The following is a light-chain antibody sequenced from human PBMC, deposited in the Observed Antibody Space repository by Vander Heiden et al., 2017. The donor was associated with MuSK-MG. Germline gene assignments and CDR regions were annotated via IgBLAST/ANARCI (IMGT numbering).Light chain of an antibody. CDR3: SAYTVRVTVV. V-gene: IGLV2-14*03. CDR1: NRDVGAVNH. CDR2: DVS. J-gene: IGLJ2*01. Sequence: QSALTQPASVPGFPGQSITTSCTGTNRDVGAVNHVSWYQHQPGKAPKALIYDVSYRPSGVSTRFSGSKSGNTASLTISGLQAEDEADYYCSAYTVRVTVVFGGGTRLTVL.